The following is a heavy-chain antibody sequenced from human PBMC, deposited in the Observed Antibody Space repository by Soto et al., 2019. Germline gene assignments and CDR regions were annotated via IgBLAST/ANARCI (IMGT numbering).Heavy chain of an antibody. CDR3: ARDTYYYGSGSYYNGIDY. D-gene: IGHD3-10*01. Sequence: EVPLVESGGGLVKPGGSLRLSCAASGFTFSSYSMNWVRQAPGKGLEWVSSISSSSSYIYYADSVKGRFTISRDNAKNSLYLQMNSLRAEDTAVYYCARDTYYYGSGSYYNGIDYWGQGTLVTVSS. CDR2: ISSSSSYI. CDR1: GFTFSSYS. V-gene: IGHV3-21*01. J-gene: IGHJ4*02.